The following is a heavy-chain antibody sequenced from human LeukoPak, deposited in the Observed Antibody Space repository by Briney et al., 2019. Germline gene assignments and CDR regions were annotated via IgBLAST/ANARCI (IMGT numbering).Heavy chain of an antibody. CDR2: ISPRGDIT. J-gene: IGHJ4*02. V-gene: IGHV3-23*01. Sequence: GWALRLSCAACGFTFSRHAMNWFRQAPGQGLNWISGISPRGDITYYADSVKGRFTISRDNSGNTVYLHMNSLRAGDAAVYFCAKDDAWLQYNDWGQGTLVTVSS. CDR1: GFTFSRHA. D-gene: IGHD5-24*01. CDR3: AKDDAWLQYND.